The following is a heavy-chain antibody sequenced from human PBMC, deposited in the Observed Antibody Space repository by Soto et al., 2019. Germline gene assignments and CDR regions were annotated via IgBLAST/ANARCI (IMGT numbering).Heavy chain of an antibody. Sequence: VSLPCTVSPGAITIYSRTLIRQSPGKGLEWIGYIVSSGSTHYNPSLQNRVTISIDTSKNQVSLKVNSVTAADTAVYYCARNHPHSYGVYYFDYWGQG. CDR1: PGAITIYS. CDR2: IVSSGST. CDR3: ARNHPHSYGVYYFDY. V-gene: IGHV4-59*01. D-gene: IGHD5-18*01. J-gene: IGHJ4*02.